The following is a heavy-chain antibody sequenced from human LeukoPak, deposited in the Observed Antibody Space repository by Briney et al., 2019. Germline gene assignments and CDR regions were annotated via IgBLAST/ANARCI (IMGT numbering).Heavy chain of an antibody. CDR1: GFTVSSNY. J-gene: IGHJ4*02. CDR2: IYSGGTT. D-gene: IGHD3-22*01. Sequence: PGGSLRLSCAASGFTVSSNYMNWVRQAPGKGLEWVSVIYSGGTTYYADSVKGRFTISRDNSKNTQYLQMNSLRAEDTAVYYCARGDSSACPDYWGQGTLVTVSS. CDR3: ARGDSSACPDY. V-gene: IGHV3-66*01.